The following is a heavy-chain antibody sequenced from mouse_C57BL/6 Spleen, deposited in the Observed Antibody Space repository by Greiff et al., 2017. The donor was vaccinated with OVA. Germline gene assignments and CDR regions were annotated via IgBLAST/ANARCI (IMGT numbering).Heavy chain of an antibody. D-gene: IGHD1-3*01. CDR1: GFTFSSYA. J-gene: IGHJ1*03. CDR3: ARDQWPYWYFDV. V-gene: IGHV5-4*01. Sequence: EVHLVESGGGLVKPGGSLKLSCAASGFTFSSYAMSWVRQTPEKRLEWVATISDGGSYTYYPDNVKGRFTISRDNAKNNLYLQMSHLKSEDTAMYYGARDQWPYWYFDVWGTGTTVTVSS. CDR2: ISDGGSYT.